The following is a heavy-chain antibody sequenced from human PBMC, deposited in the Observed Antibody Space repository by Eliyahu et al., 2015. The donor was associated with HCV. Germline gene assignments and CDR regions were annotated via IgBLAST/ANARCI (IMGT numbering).Heavy chain of an antibody. CDR2: MSSSGSYT. D-gene: IGHD6-6*01. V-gene: IGHV3-21*01. CDR1: GFIFSDYT. Sequence: EVQLLESGGGLVKXGGSLRLSCAASGFIFSDYTMSWVRQTPGKGLEWVSSMSSSGSYTYYADSVNGRLTISRDNTENLLFLQMNSLRADDTATYFCARASSSYFLDHWGQGTLVTVSS. CDR3: ARASSSYFLDH. J-gene: IGHJ4*02.